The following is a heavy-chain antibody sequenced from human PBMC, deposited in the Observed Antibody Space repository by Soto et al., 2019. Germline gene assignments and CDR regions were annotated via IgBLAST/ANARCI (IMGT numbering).Heavy chain of an antibody. CDR3: ARDSWKGPALYYDYMDV. D-gene: IGHD1-1*01. J-gene: IGHJ6*03. CDR1: GGSISSYY. CDR2: IYYSGST. V-gene: IGHV4-59*01. Sequence: SETLSLTCTVSGGSISSYYWSWIRQPPGKGLEWIGYIYYSGSTNYNPSLRSRVTISVDTSKNQFSLKLSSVTAVDTAVYYCARDSWKGPALYYDYMDVWRRGTTVTVSS.